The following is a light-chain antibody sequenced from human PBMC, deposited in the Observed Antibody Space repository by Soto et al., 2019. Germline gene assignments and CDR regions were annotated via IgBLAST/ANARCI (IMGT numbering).Light chain of an antibody. CDR1: AMTKQY. CDR2: KDY. CDR3: QSADTSGTYVV. J-gene: IGLJ2*01. V-gene: IGLV3-25*03. Sequence: SYELTQSPSVSVSPGQTARITCSGDAMTKQYAYWYQQKPGQAPLLVIYKDYERPSGIPERFSGSSSGTTVTLTISGVQAEDEADYYCQSADTSGTYVVFGGGTKLTVL.